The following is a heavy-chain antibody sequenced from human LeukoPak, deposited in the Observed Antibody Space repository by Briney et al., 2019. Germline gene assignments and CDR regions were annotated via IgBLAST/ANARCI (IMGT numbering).Heavy chain of an antibody. V-gene: IGHV3-7*01. J-gene: IGHJ4*02. Sequence: QPGGSLRLSCAASGFTFSSYWMSWARQAPGKGLEWVTNIKQGGSEKYYVDSVKGRFTISRDNAQNSLYLQMNSLRAEDTAVYYCARESPVTLHQSYSALTPPPAPLDYWGQGTLVTVSS. CDR2: IKQGGSEK. D-gene: IGHD2-21*01. CDR1: GFTFSSYW. CDR3: ARESPVTLHQSYSALTPPPAPLDY.